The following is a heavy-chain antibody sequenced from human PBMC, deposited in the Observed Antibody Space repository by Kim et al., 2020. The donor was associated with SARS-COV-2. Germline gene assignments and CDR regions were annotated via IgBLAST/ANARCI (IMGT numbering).Heavy chain of an antibody. Sequence: SETLSLTCTVSGGSISVYYWSWIRQPPGKGLEWIGYIHYSGSTNYNTSLKSRATISVDTSKNQFSLKLSSVTAADTAVYYCARGVRLVVVSRYHYFDYGGQGTLVTVSS. CDR2: IHYSGST. CDR1: GGSISVYY. V-gene: IGHV4-59*01. CDR3: ARGVRLVVVSRYHYFDY. D-gene: IGHD2-15*01. J-gene: IGHJ4*02.